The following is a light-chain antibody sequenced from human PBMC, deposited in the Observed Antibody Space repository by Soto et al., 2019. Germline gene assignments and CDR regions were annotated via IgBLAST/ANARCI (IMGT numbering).Light chain of an antibody. V-gene: IGKV3-15*01. CDR1: QSVSSN. Sequence: EIVMTQSPATLSVSPGERATLSCRASQSVSSNLAWYQQKPGQAPRLLIYHASTRATGIPARFSGSGSGTEFTLTISSLQSEDFAVYYCQQYNKWPLTFGGGTKGRSN. J-gene: IGKJ4*01. CDR2: HAS. CDR3: QQYNKWPLT.